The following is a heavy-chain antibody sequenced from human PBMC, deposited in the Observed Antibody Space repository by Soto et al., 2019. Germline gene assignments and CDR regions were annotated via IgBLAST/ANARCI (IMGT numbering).Heavy chain of an antibody. J-gene: IGHJ6*02. D-gene: IGHD5-18*01. CDR1: GGTFSSYA. CDR2: IIPIFGRG. CDR3: ARDSVDTAMEFCMDV. Sequence: QVQLVQSGAEVKKPGSSVKVSCKASGGTFSSYAISWVRQAPGQGLEWMGGIIPIFGRGNNAQKFQGRVTITADESTSTAYMELSSLRSEDTAVYYCARDSVDTAMEFCMDVWGQGTTVTVSS. V-gene: IGHV1-69*01.